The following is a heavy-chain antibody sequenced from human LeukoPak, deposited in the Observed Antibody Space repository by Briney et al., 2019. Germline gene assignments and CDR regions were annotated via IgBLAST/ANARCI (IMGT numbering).Heavy chain of an antibody. CDR2: ISYSGTT. CDR1: GGSISIFY. D-gene: IGHD5/OR15-5a*01. Sequence: SETLSLTCTVSGGSISIFYWSWIRQPPGKGLEYIGYISYSGTTSYNPSLKSRVTISVDTSKNQFSLKLTSVTAADTAVYYCARDKGLPQAFDIWGQGTMVTVSS. CDR3: ARDKGLPQAFDI. V-gene: IGHV4-59*01. J-gene: IGHJ3*02.